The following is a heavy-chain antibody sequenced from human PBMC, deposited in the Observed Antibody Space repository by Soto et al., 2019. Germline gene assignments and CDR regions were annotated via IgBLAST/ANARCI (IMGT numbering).Heavy chain of an antibody. J-gene: IGHJ5*02. D-gene: IGHD2-2*01. CDR3: ARDPGKDCPTTSCYHRGWFDP. CDR2: IIPIFGAA. CDR1: GGSFRSDV. V-gene: IGHV1-69*18. Sequence: QVQLVQSGPEVKKPGSSVKVSCKASGGSFRSDVFSWVRQAPGQGLEWMGRIIPIFGAANYAQKFQDRVTITADEASSTVYMELSSLTSDDTAVYYCARDPGKDCPTTSCYHRGWFDPWGQGTLVTVSS.